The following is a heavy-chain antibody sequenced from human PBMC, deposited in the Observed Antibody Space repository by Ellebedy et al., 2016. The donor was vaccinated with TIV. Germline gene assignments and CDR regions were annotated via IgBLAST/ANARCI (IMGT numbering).Heavy chain of an antibody. CDR2: VNPGYSDA. D-gene: IGHD3-9*01. Sequence: GESLKISCNASGYIFTNYWIGWVRQMPGKGLEWVGIVNPGYSDARYNPSLQGQVSFSADKSFSTAYLEWSSLKASDTAVYYCARVYYDILTSGEFFEYWGQGTLVTVSS. V-gene: IGHV5-51*01. CDR3: ARVYYDILTSGEFFEY. CDR1: GYIFTNYW. J-gene: IGHJ4*02.